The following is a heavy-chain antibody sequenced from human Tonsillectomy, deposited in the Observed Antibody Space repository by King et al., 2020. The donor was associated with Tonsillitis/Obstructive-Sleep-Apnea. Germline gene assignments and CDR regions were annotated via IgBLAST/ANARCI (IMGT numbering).Heavy chain of an antibody. J-gene: IGHJ4*02. CDR2: ISSRSSFT. CDR1: GFTFSDHY. CDR3: AGGVDYGSGSSYPDY. V-gene: IGHV3-11*05. Sequence: VQLVESGGGLVKPGGSLRLSCAASGFTFSDHYMSWIRQAPGKGLEWGSYISSRSSFTNYADSVKGRFTISRDNAKNSLYLQMNSLRVEDTAAYYCAGGVDYGSGSSYPDYWGQGTLVTVSS. D-gene: IGHD3-10*01.